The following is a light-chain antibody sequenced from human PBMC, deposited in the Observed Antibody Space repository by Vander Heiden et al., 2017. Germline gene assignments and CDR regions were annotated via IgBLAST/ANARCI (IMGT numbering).Light chain of an antibody. CDR3: QQYSSSTIT. CDR1: QSVSSNY. Sequence: EIVLMPSPGTLSLSPGERATLSCRASQSVSSNYLAWYQHRPGQAPRLLIYGASSSASGIPDRFSGSGSGTDFTLTISRLEPEDFAVYYCQQYSSSTITFGQGTRLEMK. V-gene: IGKV3-20*01. J-gene: IGKJ5*01. CDR2: GAS.